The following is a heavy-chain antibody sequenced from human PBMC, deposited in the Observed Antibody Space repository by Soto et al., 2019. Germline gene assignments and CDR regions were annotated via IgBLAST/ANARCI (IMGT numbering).Heavy chain of an antibody. CDR1: GFTFSSYG. V-gene: IGHV3-23*01. CDR2: VSGSGGST. Sequence: PGGSLRLSCAASGFTFSSYGMHWVRQAPGKGLEWISAVSGSGGSTYYADSVKGRLTISRDNSKDTLYLQMNNLRAEDTAVYYCAKPPDYNWNDYWGQGTLVTVSS. D-gene: IGHD1-20*01. J-gene: IGHJ4*02. CDR3: AKPPDYNWNDY.